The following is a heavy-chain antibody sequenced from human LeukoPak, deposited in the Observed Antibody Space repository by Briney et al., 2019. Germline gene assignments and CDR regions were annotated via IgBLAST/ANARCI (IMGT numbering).Heavy chain of an antibody. D-gene: IGHD3-10*01. CDR2: ISSSGSTR. V-gene: IGHV3-48*04. CDR1: GFSSYS. J-gene: IGHJ4*02. CDR3: ARDARNFRGFFDY. Sequence: GGSLRLSCAASGFSSYSLNWVRQAPGKGLEWNSYISSSGSTRYYADSVKGRFTISRDNAKNSLYLQMNSLRAEDTAVYYCARDARNFRGFFDYWGQGTLVTVSS.